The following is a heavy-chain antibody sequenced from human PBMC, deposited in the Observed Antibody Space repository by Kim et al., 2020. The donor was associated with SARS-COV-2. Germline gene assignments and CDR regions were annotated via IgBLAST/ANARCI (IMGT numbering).Heavy chain of an antibody. J-gene: IGHJ6*02. CDR1: GFTFSSYG. Sequence: GGSLRLSCAASGFTFSSYGKHWVRQAPGKGLEWVAVISYDGSNKYYADSVKGRFTISRDNSKNTLYLQMNSLRAEDTAVYYCAKDTKLTLLRWFGELLEGMDVWGQGTTVTVSS. V-gene: IGHV3-30*18. CDR3: AKDTKLTLLRWFGELLEGMDV. CDR2: ISYDGSNK. D-gene: IGHD3-10*01.